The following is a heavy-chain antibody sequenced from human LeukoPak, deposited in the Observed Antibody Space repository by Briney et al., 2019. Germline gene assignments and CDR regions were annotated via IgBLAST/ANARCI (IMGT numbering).Heavy chain of an antibody. CDR3: ARGRATVTTRHYYYYYMDV. CDR1: GGSISSSSYY. J-gene: IGHJ6*03. Sequence: SETLSLTCTVSGGSISSSSYYWGWIRQPPGKGLEWIGSIYYSGSTYYNPSLKSRVTISVDTSKNQFSLRLSSVTAADTAVYYCARGRATVTTRHYYYYYMDVWGKGTTVTVSS. CDR2: IYYSGST. V-gene: IGHV4-39*01. D-gene: IGHD4-11*01.